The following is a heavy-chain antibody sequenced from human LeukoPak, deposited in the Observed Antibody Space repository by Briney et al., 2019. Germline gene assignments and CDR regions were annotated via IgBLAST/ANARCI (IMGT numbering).Heavy chain of an antibody. J-gene: IGHJ4*02. V-gene: IGHV3-23*01. CDR2: ISGSGGST. D-gene: IGHD3-9*01. CDR3: ARGLRYFDLLFYG. CDR1: GFTFSSYA. Sequence: GGSLRLSCAASGFTFSSYAMSWVRQAPGKGLEWASAISGSGGSTYYADSVKGRFTISRDNSKNTLYLQMNTLRAGETAVYYCARGLRYFDLLFYGWGQGTLVTVSS.